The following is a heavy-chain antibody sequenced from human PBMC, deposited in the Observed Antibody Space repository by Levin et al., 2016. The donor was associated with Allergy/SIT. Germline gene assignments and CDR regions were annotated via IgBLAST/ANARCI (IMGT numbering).Heavy chain of an antibody. V-gene: IGHV3-48*01. J-gene: IGHJ3*02. CDR2: ISSSSSTI. Sequence: WIRQPPGKGLEWVSYISSSSSTIYYADSVKGRFTISGDNAKNSLYLQMNSLRAEDTAVYYCARDGGDEGFDIWGQGTMVTVSS. CDR3: ARDGGDEGFDI. D-gene: IGHD2-21*02.